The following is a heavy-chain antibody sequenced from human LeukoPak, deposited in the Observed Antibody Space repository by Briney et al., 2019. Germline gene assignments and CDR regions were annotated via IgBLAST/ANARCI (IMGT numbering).Heavy chain of an antibody. D-gene: IGHD4-17*01. J-gene: IGHJ6*04. Sequence: GGSLRLSCAASGFTFSSYGMHWVRQAPGKGLEWVAVISYDGSNKYYADSVKGRFTISRDNSKNTLYLQMNSLRAEDTAVYYCAKDRGNFYGDYRNYGMDVWGKGTTVTVSS. CDR3: AKDRGNFYGDYRNYGMDV. CDR2: ISYDGSNK. V-gene: IGHV3-30*18. CDR1: GFTFSSYG.